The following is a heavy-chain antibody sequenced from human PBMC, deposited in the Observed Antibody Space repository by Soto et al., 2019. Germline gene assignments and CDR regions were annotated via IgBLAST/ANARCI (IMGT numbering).Heavy chain of an antibody. Sequence: SETLSLTCAFYGGSFDDFYWSWVRQAPGKGLEWVGEISHDGGTNYSPSLASRVSISVDTSKNQFSLHLRSVTAADTGLYYCARGQLVWYGDLTPYHRDMDVWGQGTTVTVSS. D-gene: IGHD3-10*01. J-gene: IGHJ6*02. CDR3: ARGQLVWYGDLTPYHRDMDV. CDR2: ISHDGGT. V-gene: IGHV4-34*01. CDR1: GGSFDDFY.